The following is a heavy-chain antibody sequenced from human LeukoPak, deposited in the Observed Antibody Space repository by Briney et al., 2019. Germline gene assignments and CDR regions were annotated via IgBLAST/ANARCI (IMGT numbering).Heavy chain of an antibody. D-gene: IGHD2-8*01. J-gene: IGHJ4*02. CDR3: AKCWTSDGVCLNFDH. Sequence: PGGSLRLSCEASGLSFRSYGMSWVRQAPGKGLGWVSGISGSGDTTYYTDSVKGRFTISRDNSKNTLYLQMNSLRVEDTAVYYCAKCWTSDGVCLNFDHWGQGALVTVSS. V-gene: IGHV3-23*01. CDR2: ISGSGDTT. CDR1: GLSFRSYG.